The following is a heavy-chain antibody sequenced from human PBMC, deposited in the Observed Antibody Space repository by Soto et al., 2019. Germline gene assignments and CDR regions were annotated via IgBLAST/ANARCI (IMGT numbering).Heavy chain of an antibody. D-gene: IGHD2-15*01. V-gene: IGHV1-3*01. J-gene: IGHJ5*02. CDR2: INAANGNT. CDR3: ARDLYCSGGSCKPT. CDR1: GYYFAPYA. Sequence: QVQLVQSGAEVKNPGASVKLSCKASGYYFAPYAIHWVRQAPGQSFEWMGWINAANGNTKYSQSFQGRVTFTKDTSASTTYMEVTSLRSADTAVYYCARDLYCSGGSCKPTWGQGTLVTVSS.